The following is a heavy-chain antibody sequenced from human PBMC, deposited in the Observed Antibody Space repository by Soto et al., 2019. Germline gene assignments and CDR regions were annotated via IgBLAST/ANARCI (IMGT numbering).Heavy chain of an antibody. CDR3: AKHFVNGEVDY. V-gene: IGHV3-23*01. CDR2: VSGGGSDT. J-gene: IGHJ4*02. Sequence: GGSLRLSCAASGFTFSTYAMSWVRQPPGKGLEWVSIVSGGGSDTFYADSVKGRFAISRDNSKNTLYLQMNSLTADDTAVYYCAKHFVNGEVDYWGQGTPVTVSS. CDR1: GFTFSTYA. D-gene: IGHD3-10*01.